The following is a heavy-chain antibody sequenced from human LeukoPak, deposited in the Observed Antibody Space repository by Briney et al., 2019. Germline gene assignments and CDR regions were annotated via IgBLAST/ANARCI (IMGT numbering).Heavy chain of an antibody. D-gene: IGHD6-13*01. CDR1: GFTFNSYG. CDR2: IRYDGSNK. CDR3: AKDPPQPRSSWLDY. V-gene: IGHV3-30*02. Sequence: PGGSLRLSCAASGFTFNSYGMHWVRQAPGKGLEWVAFIRYDGSNKYYADSVKGRFTISRDNSKNTLYLQMNSLRAEDTAVYYCAKDPPQPRSSWLDYWGQGTLVTVSS. J-gene: IGHJ4*02.